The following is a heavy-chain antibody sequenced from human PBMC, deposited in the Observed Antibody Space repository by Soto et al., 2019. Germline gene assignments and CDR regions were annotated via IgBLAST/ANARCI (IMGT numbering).Heavy chain of an antibody. Sequence: GGSLRLSCTASGYTFGDYAMSWFRQAPGKGLEWVGFIRSKAYGGTTEYAASVKGRFTISRDDSKSIAYLQMNSLKTEDTAVYYCTRLSAYSSGWYGIYYGMDVWGQGTTVTVSS. V-gene: IGHV3-49*03. D-gene: IGHD6-19*01. J-gene: IGHJ6*02. CDR2: IRSKAYGGTT. CDR1: GYTFGDYA. CDR3: TRLSAYSSGWYGIYYGMDV.